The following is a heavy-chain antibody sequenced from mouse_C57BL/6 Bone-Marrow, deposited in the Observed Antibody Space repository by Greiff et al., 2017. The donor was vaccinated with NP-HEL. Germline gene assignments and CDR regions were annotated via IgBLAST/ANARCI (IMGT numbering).Heavy chain of an antibody. D-gene: IGHD1-1*01. V-gene: IGHV2-2*01. CDR2: IWSGGST. Sequence: VQLQESGPGLVQPSQSLSITCTVSGFSLTSYGVHWVRQSPGKGLEWLGVIWSGGSTDYNAAFISRLSISKDNSKGQVFFKMNSLQADDTAIYYCARPHYYGSSYGFAYWGQGTLVTVSA. J-gene: IGHJ3*01. CDR3: ARPHYYGSSYGFAY. CDR1: GFSLTSYG.